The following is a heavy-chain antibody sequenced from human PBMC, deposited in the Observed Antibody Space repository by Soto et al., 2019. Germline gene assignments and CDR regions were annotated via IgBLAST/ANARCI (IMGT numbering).Heavy chain of an antibody. V-gene: IGHV4-59*01. CDR2: IYYSGST. Sequence: SETLSLTCTVSGGSISSYYWSWIRQPPGKGLEWIGYIYYSGSTNYNPSLKSRVTISVDTSKNQFSLKLSSVTAADTAVYYCARNGLGYCSSTSCSARFWSGYYNYYYGMDVWGQGTTVT. CDR1: GGSISSYY. J-gene: IGHJ6*02. D-gene: IGHD2-2*01. CDR3: ARNGLGYCSSTSCSARFWSGYYNYYYGMDV.